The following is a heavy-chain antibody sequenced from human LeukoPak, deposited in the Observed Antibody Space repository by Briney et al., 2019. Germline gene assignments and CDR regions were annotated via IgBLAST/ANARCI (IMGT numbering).Heavy chain of an antibody. CDR2: ISSSSSYI. J-gene: IGHJ4*02. V-gene: IGHV3-21*01. Sequence: MSGGSLRLSCAASGFTFSSYSMNWVRQAPGKGLEWVSSISSSSSYIYYADSVKGRFTISRDNAKNSLYLQMNSLRAEDTAVYYCARGPGSYGYGGVYWGQGTLVTVSS. CDR3: ARGPGSYGYGGVY. CDR1: GFTFSSYS. D-gene: IGHD5-18*01.